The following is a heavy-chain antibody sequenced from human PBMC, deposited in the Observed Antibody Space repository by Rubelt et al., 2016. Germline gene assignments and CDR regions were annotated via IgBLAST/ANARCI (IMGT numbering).Heavy chain of an antibody. CDR1: GGSFSGYY. CDR3: ARGIVGATRSAYYGTDV. CDR2: INHSGST. J-gene: IGHJ6*02. V-gene: IGHV4-34*01. D-gene: IGHD1-26*01. Sequence: QVQLQQWGAGLLKPSATLSLTCAVYGGSFSGYYWSWIRQPPGKGLEWIGGINHSGSTNYNPSLKSRVTISVDTSTNQFSLKLRLLTAADTAMYDCARGIVGATRSAYYGTDVGGQGTTVTVSS.